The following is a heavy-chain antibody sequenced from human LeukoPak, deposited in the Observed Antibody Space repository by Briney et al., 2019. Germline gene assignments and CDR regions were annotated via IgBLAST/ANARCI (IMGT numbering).Heavy chain of an antibody. J-gene: IGHJ6*03. D-gene: IGHD6-13*01. V-gene: IGHV4-39*01. Sequence: SETLSLTCTVSGGSISSSSYYWGWIRQPPGKGLEWIGSIYYSGSTYYNPSLKSRVTISVDTSKNQFSLKLSSVTAADTAVYYCARQSAAGTSYYYYYMDVWGKGTTVTVSS. CDR1: GGSISSSSYY. CDR2: IYYSGST. CDR3: ARQSAAGTSYYYYYMDV.